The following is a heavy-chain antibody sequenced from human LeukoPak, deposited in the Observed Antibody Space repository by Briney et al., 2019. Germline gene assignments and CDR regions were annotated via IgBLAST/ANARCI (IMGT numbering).Heavy chain of an antibody. V-gene: IGHV3-23*01. CDR3: ANGKYSSGWGTFDY. D-gene: IGHD6-19*01. CDR2: ISGSGGST. J-gene: IGHJ4*02. CDR1: GFTFSSYA. Sequence: GGSLRLSCAASGFTFSSYAMSWVRQAPGKGLEWVSAISGSGGSTYYADSVKGRFTISRDNSKNTLYLQMNSLRAEDTAVYYCANGKYSSGWGTFDYWGQGTLVTVSS.